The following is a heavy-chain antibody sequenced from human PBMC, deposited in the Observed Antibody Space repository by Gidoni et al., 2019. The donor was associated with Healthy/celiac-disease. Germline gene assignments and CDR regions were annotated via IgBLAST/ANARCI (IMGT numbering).Heavy chain of an antibody. CDR1: GGSISSYY. CDR3: ARDFPTRGGARGNHYYYYMDV. J-gene: IGHJ6*03. CDR2: LYYSGST. Sequence: QVQLQESGPGLVKPSETLSLTCTGSGGSISSYYWSWIRQPPGKGLEWIGYLYYSGSTNYNPSLKTRFTISLDTSKNQFSLKLSSVTAADTAVYYCARDFPTRGGARGNHYYYYMDVWGKGTTVTVSS. V-gene: IGHV4-59*01. D-gene: IGHD3-10*01.